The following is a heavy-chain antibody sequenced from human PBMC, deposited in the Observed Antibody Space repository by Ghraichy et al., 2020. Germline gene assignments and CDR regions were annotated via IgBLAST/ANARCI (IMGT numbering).Heavy chain of an antibody. D-gene: IGHD2-2*02. CDR3: ARVHCSSTSCYTGDYYYYYMDV. CDR1: GFTFSSYS. CDR2: ISSSSSYI. Sequence: GGSLRLSCAASGFTFSSYSMNWVRQAPGKGLEWVSSISSSSSYIYYADSVKGRFTISRDNAKNSLYLQMNSLRAEDTAVYCCARVHCSSTSCYTGDYYYYYMDVWGKGTTVTVSS. V-gene: IGHV3-21*01. J-gene: IGHJ6*03.